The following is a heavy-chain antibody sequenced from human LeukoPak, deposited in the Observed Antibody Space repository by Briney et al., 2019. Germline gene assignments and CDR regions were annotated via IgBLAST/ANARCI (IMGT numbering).Heavy chain of an antibody. CDR1: GYTLTELS. Sequence: ASVKVSCKVSGYTLTELSMHWVRQAPGKGLEWMGGFDPEDGETIYAQKFQGRVTMTEDTSTDTAYMELSSLRSEDTAVYYCATSATHYYDSSGYYPDFGYWGQGTLVTVSS. CDR3: ATSATHYYDSSGYYPDFGY. V-gene: IGHV1-24*01. J-gene: IGHJ4*02. CDR2: FDPEDGET. D-gene: IGHD3-22*01.